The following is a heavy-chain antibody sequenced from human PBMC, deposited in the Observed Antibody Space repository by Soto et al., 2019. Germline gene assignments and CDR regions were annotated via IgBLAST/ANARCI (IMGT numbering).Heavy chain of an antibody. CDR2: IYYSGST. Sequence: SETLSLTCTVSGGSISSYYWSWIRQPPGKGLEWIGYIYYSGSTNYNPSLKSRVTISVDTSKNQFSLKLSSVTAADTAVYYCARSYSSSWYFDYWGQGTLVTVSS. CDR3: ARSYSSSWYFDY. CDR1: GGSISSYY. J-gene: IGHJ4*02. V-gene: IGHV4-59*01. D-gene: IGHD6-13*01.